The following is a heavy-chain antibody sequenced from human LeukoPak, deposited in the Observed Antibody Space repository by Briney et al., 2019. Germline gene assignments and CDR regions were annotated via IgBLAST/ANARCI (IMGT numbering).Heavy chain of an antibody. CDR1: GFTFSSYA. V-gene: IGHV3-23*01. D-gene: IGHD5-18*01. Sequence: PGGSLRLSCAASGFTFSSYAMSWVRQAPGEGLEWVSAISGSGGSTYYADSVKGRFTISRDNSKNTLYLQMDSLRAEDTAVYYSAKVAGYSYGYVDYWGQGTLVTFSS. CDR2: ISGSGGST. CDR3: AKVAGYSYGYVDY. J-gene: IGHJ4*02.